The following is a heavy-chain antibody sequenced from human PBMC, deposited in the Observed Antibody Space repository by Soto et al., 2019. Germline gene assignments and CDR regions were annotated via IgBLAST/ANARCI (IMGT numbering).Heavy chain of an antibody. V-gene: IGHV4-31*03. CDR1: GGSISRGGYY. D-gene: IGHD3-10*01. CDR3: ARVYYYGSGSYYNFDY. CDR2: IYYSGST. J-gene: IGHJ4*02. Sequence: QVQLQESGPGLVKPSQTLSLTCTVSGGSISRGGYYWSWIRQHPGKSLEWIGYIYYSGSTYDNPSLKSRATISVDTSKYQFSLKLSSVTAADTAVYYCARVYYYGSGSYYNFDYCGQGTLVTVSS.